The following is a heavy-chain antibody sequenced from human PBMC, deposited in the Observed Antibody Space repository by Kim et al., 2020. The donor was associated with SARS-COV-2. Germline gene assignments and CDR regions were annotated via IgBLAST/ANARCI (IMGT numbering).Heavy chain of an antibody. CDR2: INHSGST. J-gene: IGHJ5*02. D-gene: IGHD6-13*01. Sequence: SETLSLTCAVYGGSFSGYYWSWIRQPPGKGLEWIGEINHSGSTNYNPSLKSRVTISVDTSKNQFSLKLSSVTAADTAVYYCARGGHSSSWYGRRDWFDPWGQGTLVTVSS. V-gene: IGHV4-34*01. CDR3: ARGGHSSSWYGRRDWFDP. CDR1: GGSFSGYY.